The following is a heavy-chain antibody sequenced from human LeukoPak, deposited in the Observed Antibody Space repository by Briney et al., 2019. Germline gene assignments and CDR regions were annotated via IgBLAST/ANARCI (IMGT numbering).Heavy chain of an antibody. D-gene: IGHD3-22*01. Sequence: GGSLRLSCTASGFTFGDYAMSWFRQAPGKGLKWVGFIRSETYGGTTEYAASVKGRFSISRDDSKSTAYLQMNSLKTEDTAVYFCTRDPAGYAYGYSFFDYWGQGTLVTVSS. CDR1: GFTFGDYA. CDR2: IRSETYGGTT. CDR3: TRDPAGYAYGYSFFDY. J-gene: IGHJ4*02. V-gene: IGHV3-49*03.